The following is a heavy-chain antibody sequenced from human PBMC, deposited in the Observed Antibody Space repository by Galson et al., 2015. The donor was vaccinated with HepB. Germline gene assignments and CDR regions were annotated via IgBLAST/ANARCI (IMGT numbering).Heavy chain of an antibody. D-gene: IGHD6-13*01. CDR2: INPSGGSA. CDR1: GYTFTSYY. J-gene: IGHJ3*02. Sequence: SVKVSCKASGYTFTSYYMHWVRQAPGQGLEWMGIINPSGGSASYAQKFQGRVTMTRDTSTSTVYMELSSLRSEDTAVYYCARDLVGSSSLRAFDIWGQGTMVTVSS. V-gene: IGHV1-46*01. CDR3: ARDLVGSSSLRAFDI.